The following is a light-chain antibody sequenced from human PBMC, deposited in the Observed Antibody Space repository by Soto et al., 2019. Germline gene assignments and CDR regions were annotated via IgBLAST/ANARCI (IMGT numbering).Light chain of an antibody. CDR3: QQYNNWPRT. CDR2: DAS. Sequence: EIVLTQSPGTLSLSPGERVTLSCGASQSVSSRLAWYQQKPGQAPGLLIYDASTRAAGIPARFSGSGSGTEFTLTITSLQSEDFAVYYCQQYNNWPRTFGQGTKVDIK. CDR1: QSVSSR. V-gene: IGKV3-15*01. J-gene: IGKJ1*01.